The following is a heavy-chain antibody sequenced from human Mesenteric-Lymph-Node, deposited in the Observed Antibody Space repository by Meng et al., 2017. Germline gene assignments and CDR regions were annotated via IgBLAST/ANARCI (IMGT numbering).Heavy chain of an antibody. J-gene: IGHJ5*02. CDR1: GGSFSGYY. Sequence: QVQLQESGPGLVKPSETLSLTCAVYGGSFSGYYWSWIRQPPGKGLEWIGEINHSGSTYYNPSLRRRVAISIDTSKNQFSLKLTSVTAADTAVYFCARTNYGDYNWFDPWGQGTLVTVSS. D-gene: IGHD4-17*01. CDR2: INHSGST. V-gene: IGHV4-34*09. CDR3: ARTNYGDYNWFDP.